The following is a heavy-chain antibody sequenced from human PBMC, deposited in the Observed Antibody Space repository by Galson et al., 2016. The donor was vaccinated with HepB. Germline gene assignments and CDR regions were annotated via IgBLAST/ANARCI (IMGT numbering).Heavy chain of an antibody. J-gene: IGHJ6*02. CDR2: ISYDGTKK. CDR3: SKAYSNKWDLYYYHDAMDV. CDR1: GFIFNIYG. Sequence: SLRLSCAASGFIFNIYGMHWVRQAPGKGLQWVAFISYDGTKKYFADSVKGRFTISRDNSKNTLYLQMNSLRAEDAAVYYCSKAYSNKWDLYYYHDAMDVWGQGTTVTVSS. D-gene: IGHD6-13*01. V-gene: IGHV3-30*18.